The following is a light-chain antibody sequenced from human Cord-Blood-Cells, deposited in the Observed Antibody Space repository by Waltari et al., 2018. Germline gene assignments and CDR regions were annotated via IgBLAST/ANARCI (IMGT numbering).Light chain of an antibody. V-gene: IGLV2-23*01. Sequence: QSALTQPASVSGSPGPSITISCTGTSSDVGSYNLVSWYPQHPGKAPKLMIYEGSKRPSGVSNRFSGSKSGNTASLTIAGLQAEDEADYYCCSYAGSSTSWVFGGGTKLTVL. CDR3: CSYAGSSTSWV. J-gene: IGLJ3*02. CDR2: EGS. CDR1: SSDVGSYNL.